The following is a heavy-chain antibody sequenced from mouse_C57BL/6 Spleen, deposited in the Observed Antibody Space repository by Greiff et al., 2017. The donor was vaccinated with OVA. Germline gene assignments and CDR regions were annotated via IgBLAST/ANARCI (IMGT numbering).Heavy chain of an antibody. CDR2: IDPSDSYT. D-gene: IGHD2-1*01. J-gene: IGHJ2*01. CDR3: ARGGGNCYFDD. Sequence: QVQLQQPGAELVKPGASVKLSCKASGYTFTSYWMQWVKQRPGQGLEWIGEIDPSDSYTNYNQNFKGKATLTVDTSSSTAYMQLSSLTSEDSAVYYCARGGGNCYFDDWGQGTTLTFSS. V-gene: IGHV1-50*01. CDR1: GYTFTSYW.